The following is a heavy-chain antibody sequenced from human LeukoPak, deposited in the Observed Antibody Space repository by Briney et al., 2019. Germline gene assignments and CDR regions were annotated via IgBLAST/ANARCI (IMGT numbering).Heavy chain of an antibody. CDR1: GFTCSSYW. Sequence: GGSLRLSCAASGFTCSSYWMHWVRQAPGKGLVWVSRINSDGSSTSYADSVKGRFTISRDNAKNSLYLQMNSLRAEDTAVYYCARDPYGVGRFDYWGQGTLVTVSS. CDR3: ARDPYGVGRFDY. CDR2: INSDGSST. J-gene: IGHJ4*02. D-gene: IGHD3-10*01. V-gene: IGHV3-74*01.